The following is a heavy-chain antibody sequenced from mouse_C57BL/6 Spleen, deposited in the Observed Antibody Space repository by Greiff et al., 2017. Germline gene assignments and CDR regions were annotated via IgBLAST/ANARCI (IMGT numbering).Heavy chain of an antibody. D-gene: IGHD2-3*01. CDR2: ISDGGSYT. V-gene: IGHV5-4*01. J-gene: IGHJ1*03. Sequence: EVKLMESGGGLVKPGGSLKLSCAASGFTFSSYAMSWVRQTPEQRLEWVATISDGGSYTYYPDNVKGRFTISRDNAKNNLYLQMSQLKSEDTAMYYCARDGGWLLYWYFDVWGTGTTVTVSS. CDR1: GFTFSSYA. CDR3: ARDGGWLLYWYFDV.